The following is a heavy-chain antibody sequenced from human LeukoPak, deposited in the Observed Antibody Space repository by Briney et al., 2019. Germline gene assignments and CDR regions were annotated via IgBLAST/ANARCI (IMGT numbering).Heavy chain of an antibody. V-gene: IGHV4-31*03. CDR2: IYYSGST. D-gene: IGHD6-19*01. J-gene: IGHJ4*02. CDR3: ARGRGTGYSSGWYKYYLDY. CDR1: GGSISSGGYY. Sequence: PSQTLSLTCTVSGGSISSGGYYWSWIRQHPGKGLEWIGYIYYSGSTYYNPSLKSRVTISVDTSKNQFSLKLSSVTAADTAVYYCARGRGTGYSSGWYKYYLDYWGQGTLVTVSS.